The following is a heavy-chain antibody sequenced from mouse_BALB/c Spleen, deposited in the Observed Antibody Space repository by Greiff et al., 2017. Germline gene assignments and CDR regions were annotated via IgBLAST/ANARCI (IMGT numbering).Heavy chain of an antibody. CDR3: TRDGNGNYAY. CDR2: ISSGGSYT. D-gene: IGHD2-1*01. J-gene: IGHJ3*01. CDR1: GFTFSSYT. V-gene: IGHV5-6-4*01. Sequence: EVKLVESGGGLVKPGGSLKLSCAASGFTFSSYTMSWVRQTPEKRLEWVATISSGGSYTYYPDSVKGRFTISRDNAKNTLYLQMSSLKSEDTAMYYCTRDGNGNYAYWGQGTLVTVSA.